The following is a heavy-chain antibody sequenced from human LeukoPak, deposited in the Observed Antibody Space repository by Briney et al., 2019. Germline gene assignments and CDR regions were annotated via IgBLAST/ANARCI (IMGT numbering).Heavy chain of an antibody. V-gene: IGHV1-69*05. CDR3: ARDPGYYDSSGYYDSYFDY. J-gene: IGHJ4*02. CDR2: IIPIFGTA. Sequence: SVKVSCKASGGAFSSYAISWVRQAPGQGLEWMGGIIPIFGTANYAQKFQGRVTITTDESTSTAYMELSSLRSEDTAVYYCARDPGYYDSSGYYDSYFDYWGQGTLVTVSS. D-gene: IGHD3-22*01. CDR1: GGAFSSYA.